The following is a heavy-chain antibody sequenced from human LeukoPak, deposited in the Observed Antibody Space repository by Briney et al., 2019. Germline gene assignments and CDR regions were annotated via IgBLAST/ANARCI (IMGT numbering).Heavy chain of an antibody. Sequence: GGSLRLSCAASGFTFSSYGMHWVRQAPGKGLEWVAVISYDGSNKYFADSVKGRLTISRDNSKNTLYLQMNSLRAEDTAVYYCAKDFLGSSRAFDIWGQGTMVTVSS. CDR1: GFTFSSYG. D-gene: IGHD2-2*01. CDR2: ISYDGSNK. CDR3: AKDFLGSSRAFDI. J-gene: IGHJ3*02. V-gene: IGHV3-30*18.